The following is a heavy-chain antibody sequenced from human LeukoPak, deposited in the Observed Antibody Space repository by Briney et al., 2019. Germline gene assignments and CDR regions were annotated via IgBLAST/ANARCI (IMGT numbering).Heavy chain of an antibody. V-gene: IGHV3-48*01. Sequence: GGSLRLSCAASGFSFNSYTMTWVRQAPGKGLEWVSYISSSGSAIYYADSVKGRFTISRDNAKNSLYLQMNSLRAEDTAVYYCATPYGSGSYWAPYYMDVWGKGTTVTVSS. J-gene: IGHJ6*03. CDR1: GFSFNSYT. CDR3: ATPYGSGSYWAPYYMDV. CDR2: ISSSGSAI. D-gene: IGHD3-10*01.